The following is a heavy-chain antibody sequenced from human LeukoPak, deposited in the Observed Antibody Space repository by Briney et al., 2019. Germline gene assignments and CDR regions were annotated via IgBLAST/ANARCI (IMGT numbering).Heavy chain of an antibody. V-gene: IGHV3-48*03. CDR3: ARGSGYVLDY. Sequence: GGSLRLSCAASGFSFSAFEMNWVRQAPGKGLEWISHISTGGRNIYYADSVKGRFTISRDNAKNSLYLQMNSLRGEDTGVYYCARGSGYVLDYWTQGTLVTVS. J-gene: IGHJ4*02. CDR1: GFSFSAFE. D-gene: IGHD2-15*01. CDR2: ISTGGRNI.